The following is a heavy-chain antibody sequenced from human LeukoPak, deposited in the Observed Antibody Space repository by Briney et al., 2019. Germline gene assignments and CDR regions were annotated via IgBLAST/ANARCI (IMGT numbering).Heavy chain of an antibody. Sequence: ASVKVSCKASGYTFTSYYMHWVRQAPGQGLEWMGIINPSGGSTSYAQKFQGRVTMTRDTSTSTVYMELSSLRSEDTAVYYCARDINYGSGSYLFMDVWGKGTTVTISS. D-gene: IGHD3-10*01. CDR1: GYTFTSYY. CDR3: ARDINYGSGSYLFMDV. J-gene: IGHJ6*03. V-gene: IGHV1-46*01. CDR2: INPSGGST.